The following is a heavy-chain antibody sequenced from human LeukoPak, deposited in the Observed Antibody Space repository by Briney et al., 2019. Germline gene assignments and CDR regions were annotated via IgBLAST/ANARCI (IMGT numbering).Heavy chain of an antibody. J-gene: IGHJ5*02. CDR3: TRDSGTTGEVKFDP. CDR1: GYSISSGYY. D-gene: IGHD3-10*01. Sequence: PSETLSLTCTVSGYSISSGYYWGWIRQPAGKGLEWIGRIYSSGTITYNPSLQSRVTMSVDTSKNEFSLKMSSVTAADTGVYYCTRDSGTTGEVKFDPWGQGTLVAVSS. V-gene: IGHV4-38-2*02. CDR2: IYSSGTI.